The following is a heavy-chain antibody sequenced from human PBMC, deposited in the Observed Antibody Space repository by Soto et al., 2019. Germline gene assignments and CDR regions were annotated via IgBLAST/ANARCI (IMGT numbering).Heavy chain of an antibody. CDR3: ARDYYDSSGYDSWRDY. CDR1: GYTFTSYG. J-gene: IGHJ4*02. CDR2: SSAYNGNT. D-gene: IGHD3-22*01. Sequence: ASVKVSCKAPGYTFTSYGISWVRQAPGQGLEWMGWSSAYNGNTNYAQKLQGRVTMTTDTSTSTAYMELRSLRSDDTAVYYCARDYYDSSGYDSWRDYWGQGTLVPVSS. V-gene: IGHV1-18*01.